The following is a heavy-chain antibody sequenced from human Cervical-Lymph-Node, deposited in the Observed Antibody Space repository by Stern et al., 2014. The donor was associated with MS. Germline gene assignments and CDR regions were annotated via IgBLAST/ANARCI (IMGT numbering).Heavy chain of an antibody. V-gene: IGHV3-11*01. Sequence: MQLVESGGGLVTPGGSLRLSCAASGFTFRDYYMNWVRQAPGKGLQWVSFISSSGSSTVYADSVKGRFTISRDNTKKSLYLDMNSLTAEDTAVYYCAKDLGRGVGMDVWGQGTTVTVS. CDR2: ISSSGSST. CDR1: GFTFRDYY. CDR3: AKDLGRGVGMDV. J-gene: IGHJ6*02. D-gene: IGHD3-10*01.